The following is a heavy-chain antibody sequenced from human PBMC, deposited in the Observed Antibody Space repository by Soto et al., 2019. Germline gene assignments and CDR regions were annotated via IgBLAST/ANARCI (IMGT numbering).Heavy chain of an antibody. CDR2: ISSSGSYT. V-gene: IGHV3-11*06. J-gene: IGHJ4*02. CDR3: AREQSGRRSLDS. CDR1: GFTFSHYS. D-gene: IGHD1-26*01. Sequence: QVQLVESGGGLVKPGESLRLSGAASGFTFSHYSMTWIRQAPGNGLEWVSYISSSGSYTKYADSLQGRFIVSRDSARNSFFLQMHSLRADDTAVYYCAREQSGRRSLDSWGQGTLVTVSP.